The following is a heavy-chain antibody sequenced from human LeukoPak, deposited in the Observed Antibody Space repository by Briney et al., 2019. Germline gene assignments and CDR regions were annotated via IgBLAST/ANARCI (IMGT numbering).Heavy chain of an antibody. CDR1: GGSISSYY. J-gene: IGHJ6*03. CDR2: IYYSGST. CDR3: ASRTPTVDFYYFMDV. D-gene: IGHD4-17*01. Sequence: SETLSLTCTVSGGSISSYYWSWIRQPPGKGLEWIGYIYYSGSTNYNPSLKSRVTISVDMSKSQFSLKLSSVTAADTAVYYCASRTPTVDFYYFMDVWGKGTTVTISS. V-gene: IGHV4-59*08.